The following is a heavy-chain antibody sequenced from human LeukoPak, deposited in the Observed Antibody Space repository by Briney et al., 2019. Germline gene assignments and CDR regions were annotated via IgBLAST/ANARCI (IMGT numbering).Heavy chain of an antibody. V-gene: IGHV3-23*01. D-gene: IGHD2-2*01. CDR2: ISGSGGNP. CDR1: GFTFSTYA. Sequence: PPGGSLRLSCAASGFTFSTYAMSWVRQAPGKGLEWVSAISGSGGNPYYADSVKGRFTISRDNSKNTLYLQMNSLRAEDTAVYYCAKDPPASDSYWGQGTLVTVSS. J-gene: IGHJ4*02. CDR3: AKDPPASDSY.